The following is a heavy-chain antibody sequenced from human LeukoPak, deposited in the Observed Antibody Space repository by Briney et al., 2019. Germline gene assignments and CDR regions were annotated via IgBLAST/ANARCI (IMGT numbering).Heavy chain of an antibody. CDR2: IYTSGST. V-gene: IGHV4-4*09. Sequence: SETLSLTCTVSGGSISSYYWSWLRQPPGKGLEWIGYIYTSGSTNYNPSLKSRVTISVDTSKNQFSLKLSSVTAADTAVYYCARTLLWFGEGPFDYWGQGTLVTVSS. CDR3: ARTLLWFGEGPFDY. J-gene: IGHJ4*02. CDR1: GGSISSYY. D-gene: IGHD3-10*01.